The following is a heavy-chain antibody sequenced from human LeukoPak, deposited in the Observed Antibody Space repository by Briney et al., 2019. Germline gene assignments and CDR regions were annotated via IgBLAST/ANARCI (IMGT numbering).Heavy chain of an antibody. Sequence: GRSLRLSCAASRFSFSDHAMHWVRQAPGKGLGWVAVTSWHGNDKYYADSVKGRFTISRDNSENTLYLQMNSLTPEDTAVYYCAREKYSSDWYIGPSDYWGQGTPVTVSS. V-gene: IGHV3-30-3*01. J-gene: IGHJ4*02. CDR3: AREKYSSDWYIGPSDY. CDR2: TSWHGNDK. D-gene: IGHD6-13*01. CDR1: RFSFSDHA.